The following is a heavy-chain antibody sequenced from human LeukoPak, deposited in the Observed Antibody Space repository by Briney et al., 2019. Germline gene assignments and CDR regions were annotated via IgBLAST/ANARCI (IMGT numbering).Heavy chain of an antibody. CDR3: TRDLRYSYGPAQDI. D-gene: IGHD5-18*01. V-gene: IGHV3-49*04. Sequence: GGSLRLSCTTSGFTFGDYAMSRVRPAPGKGLERVGFIRSEAYGGTTEYAASVKGRFTISRDDSKSIAYLQMNSLKTEDTAVYYCTRDLRYSYGPAQDIWGQGTLVTVSS. CDR1: GFTFGDYA. CDR2: IRSEAYGGTT. J-gene: IGHJ4*02.